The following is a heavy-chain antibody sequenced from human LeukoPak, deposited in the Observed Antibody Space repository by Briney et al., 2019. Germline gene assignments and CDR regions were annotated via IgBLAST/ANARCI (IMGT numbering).Heavy chain of an antibody. CDR2: ISSSSSYI. D-gene: IGHD1-26*01. J-gene: IGHJ4*02. CDR1: GITFSSYS. V-gene: IGHV3-21*01. Sequence: GGSLRLSCADSGITFSSYSMNWVRQAPGKGLEWVSTISSSSSYIYYADSVKGRFTITRDNAKNSLYLQMNSLRAEDTAVYYCARETPSGSYFWGQGTLVTVSS. CDR3: ARETPSGSYF.